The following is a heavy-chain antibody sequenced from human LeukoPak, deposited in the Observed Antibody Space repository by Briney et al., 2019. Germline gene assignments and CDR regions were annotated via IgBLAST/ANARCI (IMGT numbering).Heavy chain of an antibody. V-gene: IGHV3-30-3*01. J-gene: IGHJ4*02. D-gene: IGHD4/OR15-4a*01. CDR2: ISYDGSNK. CDR3: ARVRNAWCEGTFDC. Sequence: GGSLRHSWAASGFTFHSYLLHLVRQAPGKGLEWVAVISYDGSNKYYADSVKGRFTISRDNSKNTLSPQMNSLRAEDTALYYCARVRNAWCEGTFDCLGQGTLVTVSS. CDR1: GFTFHSYL.